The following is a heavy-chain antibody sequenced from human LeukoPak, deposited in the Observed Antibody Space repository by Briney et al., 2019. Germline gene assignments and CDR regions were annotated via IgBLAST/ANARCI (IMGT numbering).Heavy chain of an antibody. CDR3: TTAERRYYSHDF. J-gene: IGHJ4*02. V-gene: IGHV3-15*01. D-gene: IGHD3-10*01. CDR1: GLSFSTAW. CDR2: IKSNTDGGTV. Sequence: GGSLRLSCTVSGLSFSTAWISWTRQAPGKGLGWVGRIKSNTDGGTVNYAAPVKGRFTISRDDSKNTVFLQMNSLETEDTAMYFCTTAERRYYSHDFWGQGTLVTVSS.